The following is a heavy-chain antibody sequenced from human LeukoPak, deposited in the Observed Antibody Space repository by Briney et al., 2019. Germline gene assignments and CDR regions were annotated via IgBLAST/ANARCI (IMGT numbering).Heavy chain of an antibody. Sequence: GASVKVSCKASGGTFSSYAISWVRQAPGQGLEWMGGIIPIFGTANYAQKFQGRVTITTDESTSTAYMELRSLRSEDTAVYYCASEIGAYCGGDCYSVFSFAFDIWGQGTMVTVPS. CDR1: GGTFSSYA. CDR2: IIPIFGTA. V-gene: IGHV1-69*05. J-gene: IGHJ3*02. D-gene: IGHD2-21*02. CDR3: ASEIGAYCGGDCYSVFSFAFDI.